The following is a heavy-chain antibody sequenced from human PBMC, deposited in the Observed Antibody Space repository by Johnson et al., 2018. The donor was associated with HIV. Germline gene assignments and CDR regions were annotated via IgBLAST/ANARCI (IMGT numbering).Heavy chain of an antibody. J-gene: IGHJ3*02. D-gene: IGHD4-11*01. V-gene: IGHV3-11*04. CDR3: ATKGITVTTARAFDI. CDR2: ISGSGGST. CDR1: GFTFSDYY. Sequence: VQLVESGGGLVKPGGSLRLSCAASGFTFSDYYMSWIRQAPGKGLEWVSAISGSGGSTYYADSVKGRFTIFRDNAKNTLYLQMNRLLDEDTAVYYCATKGITVTTARAFDIWGRGTMVTVSS.